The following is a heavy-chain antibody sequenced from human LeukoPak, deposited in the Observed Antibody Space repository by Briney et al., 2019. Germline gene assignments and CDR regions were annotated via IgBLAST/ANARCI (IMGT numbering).Heavy chain of an antibody. D-gene: IGHD3-22*01. CDR1: GFTFSSYS. Sequence: GGSLRLSCAASGFTFSSYSMNWVRQAPGKGLVWVSSISNSSSYIYHADSAEDRFIITRDNAKNSLYLQMNSLRAEDTAVYYCARYYYACSGYYDYWGQGTLVTVAT. V-gene: IGHV3-21*01. J-gene: IGHJ4*02. CDR2: ISNSSSYI. CDR3: ARYYYACSGYYDY.